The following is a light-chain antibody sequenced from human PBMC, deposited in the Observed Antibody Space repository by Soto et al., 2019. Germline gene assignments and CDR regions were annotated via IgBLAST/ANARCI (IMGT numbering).Light chain of an antibody. CDR2: YAS. J-gene: IGKJ5*01. V-gene: IGKV3-11*01. Sequence: EIVLTQSPATLSLSPGERATLSCRASQSVSSYLAWYQQKPGQAPRLLIYYASNRATGIPARFSGSGSGTDFTLTISSLEPEEFAAYYCHQRSNWPQISFGQGTRLEIK. CDR3: HQRSNWPQIS. CDR1: QSVSSY.